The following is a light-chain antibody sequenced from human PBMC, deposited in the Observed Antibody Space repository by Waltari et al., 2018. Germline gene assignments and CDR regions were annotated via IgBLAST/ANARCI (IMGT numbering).Light chain of an antibody. J-gene: IGKJ2*01. CDR1: EIMSNY. V-gene: IGKV1-39*01. Sequence: DIQMTQSPSSLSASVGDRVTITCRASEIMSNYLNWYQQKPGKAPKLLFYAASGLQSGVPSRCSGRGSGTDFTLTISSLQPEDFATYYCQQTYSTPHTFGQGTKLEMK. CDR3: QQTYSTPHT. CDR2: AAS.